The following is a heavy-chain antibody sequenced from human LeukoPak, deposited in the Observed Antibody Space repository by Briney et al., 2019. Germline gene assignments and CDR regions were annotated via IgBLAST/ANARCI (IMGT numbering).Heavy chain of an antibody. CDR2: INWNGGST. CDR1: GFTFDDYG. J-gene: IGHJ4*02. Sequence: GGSLRLSCAASGFTFDDYGMSWVRQAPGKGLESVSGINWNGGSTGYADSVKGRFTISRDNAKNSLYLQMNSLRAEDTALYYCARDRGVDILTGYYYYWGQGTLVTVSS. D-gene: IGHD3-9*01. V-gene: IGHV3-20*04. CDR3: ARDRGVDILTGYYYY.